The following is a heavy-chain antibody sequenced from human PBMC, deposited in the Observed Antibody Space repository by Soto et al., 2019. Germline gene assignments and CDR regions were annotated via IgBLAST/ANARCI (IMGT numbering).Heavy chain of an antibody. J-gene: IGHJ5*02. CDR1: GFTFSSYA. V-gene: IGHV3-64D*06. D-gene: IGHD2-21*02. Sequence: QPGGSLRLSCSASGFTFSSYAMHWVRQAPGKGLEYVSAISSNGGSTYYADSVKGRFTISRDNSKNTLYLQMSSLRAEDTAVYYCVRAAPKICGGDCHIPNWFDPWGQGTLVTVSS. CDR2: ISSNGGST. CDR3: VRAAPKICGGDCHIPNWFDP.